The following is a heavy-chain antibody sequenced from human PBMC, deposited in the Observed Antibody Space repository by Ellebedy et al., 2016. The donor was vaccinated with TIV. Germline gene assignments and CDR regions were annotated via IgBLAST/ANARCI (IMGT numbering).Heavy chain of an antibody. CDR1: GFTFSSYG. D-gene: IGHD4-23*01. J-gene: IGHJ5*02. CDR3: AREWTTVAGGGWFDP. CDR2: IWYDGSNK. V-gene: IGHV3-33*01. Sequence: GESLKISXAASGFTFSSYGMHWVRQAPGKGLEWVAVIWYDGSNKYYADSVKGRFTISRDNSKNTLYLQMNSLRAEDTAVYYCAREWTTVAGGGWFDPWGQGTLVTVSS.